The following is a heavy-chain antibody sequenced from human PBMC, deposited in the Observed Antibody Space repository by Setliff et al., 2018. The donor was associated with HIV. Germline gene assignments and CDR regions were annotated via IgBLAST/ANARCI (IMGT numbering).Heavy chain of an antibody. CDR1: GFSLSTSGVG. CDR3: AQDPVAGRGGAFDY. V-gene: IGHV2-5*02. J-gene: IGHJ4*02. D-gene: IGHD6-19*01. CDR2: IYWDDDK. Sequence: SGPTLVNPTQTLTLTCTFSGFSLSTSGVGVGWIRQPPGKALEWLALIYWDDDKRYSPSLKSRLTITKDTSKNQVVLTMTNMDPVDTATYYCAQDPVAGRGGAFDYWCQGTLVTVSS.